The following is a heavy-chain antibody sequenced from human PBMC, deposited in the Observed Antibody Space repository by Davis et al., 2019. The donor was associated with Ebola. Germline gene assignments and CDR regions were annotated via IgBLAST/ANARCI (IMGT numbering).Heavy chain of an antibody. J-gene: IGHJ5*02. V-gene: IGHV1-69*13. CDR1: GDLFSSHT. Sequence: SVKVSCKASGDLFSSHTIYWVRQAPGQGLEWMGVIIPVYGASYYAQTYKGRLTITADLSTGTAYMELSSLRSEDTATYFCARNDSVSKWFDPWGQGTLVTVSS. D-gene: IGHD2-21*02. CDR2: IIPVYGAS. CDR3: ARNDSVSKWFDP.